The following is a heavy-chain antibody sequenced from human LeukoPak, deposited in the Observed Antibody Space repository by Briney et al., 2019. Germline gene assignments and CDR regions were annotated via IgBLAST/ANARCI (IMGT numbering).Heavy chain of an antibody. J-gene: IGHJ5*02. Sequence: ASVKVSCKASGYTFTNYAMHWVRQAPGQRLEWMGWINTGNGNTKDSQKFQGRVTITADESTSTAYMELSSLRSEDTAVYYCARDQRAPPSDNWFDPWGQGTLVTVSS. CDR2: INTGNGNT. V-gene: IGHV1-3*04. CDR3: ARDQRAPPSDNWFDP. CDR1: GYTFTNYA.